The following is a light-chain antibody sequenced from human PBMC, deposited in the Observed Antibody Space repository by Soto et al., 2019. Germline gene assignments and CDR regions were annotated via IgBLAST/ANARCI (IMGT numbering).Light chain of an antibody. Sequence: DIQMTQSPSTLSASVGDRVTITCRASQDIGTWLAWYQQKPEKAPKVLIYRASHLESGVPSRFSASGSGTEFSLTINSLQADDFATYYCQQYHIYSWTFGRGTKVDI. CDR3: QQYHIYSWT. J-gene: IGKJ1*01. V-gene: IGKV1-5*03. CDR1: QDIGTW. CDR2: RAS.